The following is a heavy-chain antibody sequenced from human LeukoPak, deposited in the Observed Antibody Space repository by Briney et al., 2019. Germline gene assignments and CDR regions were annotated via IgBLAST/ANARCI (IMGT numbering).Heavy chain of an antibody. V-gene: IGHV4-34*01. CDR1: GGSFSGYY. CDR2: INHSGST. J-gene: IGHJ4*02. D-gene: IGHD2-2*02. Sequence: PSETLSLTCAVYGGSFSGYYWSSIRQPPGKGLEWIGEINHSGSTNYNPSLKSRVTISVDTSKNQFSLKLSSVTAADTAVYYCASRIPAAIRFGYFDYWGQGTLVTVSS. CDR3: ASRIPAAIRFGYFDY.